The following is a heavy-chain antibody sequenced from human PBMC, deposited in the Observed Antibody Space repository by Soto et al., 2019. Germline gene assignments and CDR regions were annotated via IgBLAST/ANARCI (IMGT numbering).Heavy chain of an antibody. CDR3: ARRVVAARDWFDP. CDR2: IYYSGST. V-gene: IGHV4-39*01. CDR1: GGSISSSSYY. J-gene: IGHJ5*02. D-gene: IGHD2-15*01. Sequence: KTSETLSLTCTVSGGSISSSSYYWGWIRQPPGKGLEWIGSIYYSGSTYYNPSLKSRVTISVDTSKNQFSLKLSSVTAADTAVYYCARRVVAARDWFDPWGQGTLVTVSS.